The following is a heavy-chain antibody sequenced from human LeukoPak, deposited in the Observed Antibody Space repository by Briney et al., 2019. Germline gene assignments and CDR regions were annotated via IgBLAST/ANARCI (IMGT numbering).Heavy chain of an antibody. V-gene: IGHV4-39*07. J-gene: IGHJ4*02. D-gene: IGHD5-24*01. CDR2: IFYSGST. CDR1: GGSVSNSHYY. CDR3: ASERWSRRSYFDY. Sequence: PSETLSLTCTVSGGSVSNSHYYWAWIRQPPGKGLEWIGTIFYSGSTYYSPSLKSRVTISVDASMTQFSLKLSSVTAADTAVYYCASERWSRRSYFDYWGQGPWSPSPQ.